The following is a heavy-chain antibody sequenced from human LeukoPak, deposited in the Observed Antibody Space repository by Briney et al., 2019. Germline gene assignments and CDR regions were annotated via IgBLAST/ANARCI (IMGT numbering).Heavy chain of an antibody. Sequence: PGRSLRLSCAASGFTFSSYGMHWVRQAPGKGLEWVAVISYDGSNKYYADSVKGRFTISRDNSKNTLYLQMNSLRAEDTAVYYCAKDPYSSRWYERWYFDYWGQGTLVTVSS. CDR3: AKDPYSSRWYERWYFDY. CDR2: ISYDGSNK. CDR1: GFTFSSYG. D-gene: IGHD6-13*01. J-gene: IGHJ4*02. V-gene: IGHV3-30*18.